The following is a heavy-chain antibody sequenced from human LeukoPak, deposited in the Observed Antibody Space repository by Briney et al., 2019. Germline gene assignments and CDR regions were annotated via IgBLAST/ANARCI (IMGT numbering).Heavy chain of an antibody. Sequence: SETLSLICTVSGGSISSHYWSWIRQPPGKGLEWIAYVENYGRTECIPSLQSRVTLSVDTSKNQFSLKLNSVTAADTAVYYCARGVFGVYFDLWGQGTLVTVSS. CDR2: VENYGRT. CDR1: GGSISSHY. V-gene: IGHV4-59*11. D-gene: IGHD2-8*01. J-gene: IGHJ4*02. CDR3: ARGVFGVYFDL.